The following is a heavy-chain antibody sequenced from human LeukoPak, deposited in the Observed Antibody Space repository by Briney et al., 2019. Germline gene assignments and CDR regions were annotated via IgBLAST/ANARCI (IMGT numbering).Heavy chain of an antibody. J-gene: IGHJ1*01. CDR3: ARITEGNYYDSSGYYYPRHFQH. D-gene: IGHD3-22*01. CDR1: GGSISSSSYY. CDR2: IYYSGST. Sequence: SETLSLTCTVSGGSISSSSYYWGWVRQPPGKGLEWIGSIYYSGSTYYNPSLKSRVTISVDTSKNQFSLKLSSVTAADTAVYYCARITEGNYYDSSGYYYPRHFQHWGQGTLVTVSS. V-gene: IGHV4-39*01.